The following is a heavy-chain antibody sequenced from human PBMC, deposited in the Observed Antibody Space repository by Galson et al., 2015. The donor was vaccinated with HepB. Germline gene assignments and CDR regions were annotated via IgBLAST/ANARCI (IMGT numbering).Heavy chain of an antibody. CDR2: IFSTDEK. CDR3: ARFMYHYDSSAYQPLGYYSDF. Sequence: PALVKPTQTLTLTCTVSGFSLTNARMGVSWIRQPPGKALEWLAHIFSTDEKSYSTSLKRRLTISKDTSKSQVVLTMTNMDPVDTGTYFCARFMYHYDSSAYQPLGYYSDFWGPGTLVTVSS. J-gene: IGHJ4*02. CDR1: GFSLTNARMG. V-gene: IGHV2-26*01. D-gene: IGHD3-22*01.